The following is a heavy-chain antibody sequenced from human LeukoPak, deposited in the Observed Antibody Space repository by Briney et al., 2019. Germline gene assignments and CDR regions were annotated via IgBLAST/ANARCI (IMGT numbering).Heavy chain of an antibody. CDR2: IYPGDSDT. J-gene: IGHJ4*02. Sequence: GESLKISCKGSGYSFTSYWIGWVGQMPGKGLNWMGIIYPGDSDTTNNPSFQAQSTISAAKPIRRAFRQWSSLKGSDTAMYYCARRAPGYSSGIDYWGQGTLVTVSS. CDR1: GYSFTSYW. CDR3: ARRAPGYSSGIDY. D-gene: IGHD6-19*01. V-gene: IGHV5-51*01.